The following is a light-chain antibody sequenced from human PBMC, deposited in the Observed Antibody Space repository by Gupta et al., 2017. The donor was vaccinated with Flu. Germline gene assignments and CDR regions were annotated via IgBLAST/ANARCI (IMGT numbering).Light chain of an antibody. Sequence: SYVQTQPPSVSAAPGPPTWSTCGGNNIGSKSVHWYQQQPGQAPVLVGYYDTARPPGIPERLSVSNSGITATLTISRVEAGDEADYYCQVWDSTSEVVFGGGTKLTVL. CDR3: QVWDSTSEVV. J-gene: IGLJ2*01. CDR2: YDT. CDR1: NIGSKS. V-gene: IGLV3-21*02.